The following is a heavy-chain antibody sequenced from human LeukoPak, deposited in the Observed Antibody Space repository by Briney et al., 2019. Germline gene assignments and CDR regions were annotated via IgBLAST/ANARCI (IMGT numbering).Heavy chain of an antibody. Sequence: GGSLRLSCAASGFTVSNNYMGWVRQAPGKGLEWVSVIYSGGGTYYADSVKGRFTISRDNSKNTLYLQMNSLRAEDTAVYYCARDIGDGDYGDNYYYGMDVWGQGTTVTVSS. V-gene: IGHV3-66*01. CDR1: GFTVSNNY. J-gene: IGHJ6*02. CDR2: IYSGGGT. CDR3: ARDIGDGDYGDNYYYGMDV. D-gene: IGHD4-17*01.